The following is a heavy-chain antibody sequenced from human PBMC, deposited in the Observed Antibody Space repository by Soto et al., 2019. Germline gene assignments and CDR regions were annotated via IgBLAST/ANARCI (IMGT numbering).Heavy chain of an antibody. CDR2: ISSNGGST. CDR1: GCTFGSYA. J-gene: IGHJ5*02. Sequence: PGGYLRLSGSSSGCTFGSYAMHWVRQAPGKGLEYVSAISSNGGSTYYADSVKGRFTISRDNSKNTLYLQMSSLRAEDTAVYYCVKDNRYCSSTSCYDWFDPWGQGTLVTVSS. CDR3: VKDNRYCSSTSCYDWFDP. V-gene: IGHV3-64D*06. D-gene: IGHD2-2*01.